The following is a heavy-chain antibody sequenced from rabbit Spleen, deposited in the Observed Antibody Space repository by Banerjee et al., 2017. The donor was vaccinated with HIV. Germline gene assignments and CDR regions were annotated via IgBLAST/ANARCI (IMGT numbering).Heavy chain of an antibody. D-gene: IGHD5-1*01. Sequence: QSLEESGGDLVKPGASLTLTCTASGFDFNGGYDMCWVRQAPGKGLEWVACAYAGSSGGTYSAPWAKGRFTISKTSSTTVTLQLNSLTAADTATYFCARGYGSGNNYWDLWGPGTLVTVS. V-gene: IGHV1S40*01. CDR1: GFDFNGGYD. J-gene: IGHJ4*01. CDR2: AYAGSSGGT. CDR3: ARGYGSGNNYWDL.